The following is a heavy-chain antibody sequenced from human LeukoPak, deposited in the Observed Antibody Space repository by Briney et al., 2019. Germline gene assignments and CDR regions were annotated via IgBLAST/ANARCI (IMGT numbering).Heavy chain of an antibody. Sequence: AASVKVSCKASGGTFSSYAISWVRQAPGQGLEWMGGIIPIFGTANYAQKFQGRVTITADESTSTAYMVLSSLRSEDTAVYYCAGAVAGNYYYYGMDVWGKGTTVTVSS. CDR1: GGTFSSYA. CDR3: AGAVAGNYYYYGMDV. V-gene: IGHV1-69*13. D-gene: IGHD6-19*01. CDR2: IIPIFGTA. J-gene: IGHJ6*04.